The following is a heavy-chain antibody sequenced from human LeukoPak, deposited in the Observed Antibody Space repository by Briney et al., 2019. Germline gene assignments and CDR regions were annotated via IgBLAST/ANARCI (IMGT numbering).Heavy chain of an antibody. V-gene: IGHV3-21*01. Sequence: GGSLRLSCAASGFTFSSYSMNWVRQAPGKGLEWVSSISSSSSYIYYADSVKGRFTISRDNAKNSLYLQMNSLRAEDTAVYYCARDAVAGTSFDYWGQGTLVTASS. CDR1: GFTFSSYS. CDR3: ARDAVAGTSFDY. D-gene: IGHD6-19*01. J-gene: IGHJ4*02. CDR2: ISSSSSYI.